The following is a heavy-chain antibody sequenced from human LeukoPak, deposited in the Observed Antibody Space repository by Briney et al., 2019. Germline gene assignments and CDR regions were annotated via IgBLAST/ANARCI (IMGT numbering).Heavy chain of an antibody. CDR3: ARASYSYDINGWVPFDY. CDR1: GNSISSGDNY. Sequence: SQTLSLTCTVSGNSISSGDNYWSWIRQPAGKGLEWIGRIYTSGSTNYNPSLKRRVTISGDTSKNQFSLRLSSVTAADTAVYYCARASYSYDINGWVPFDYWGQGTLVTVSS. V-gene: IGHV4-61*02. D-gene: IGHD3-22*01. J-gene: IGHJ4*02. CDR2: IYTSGST.